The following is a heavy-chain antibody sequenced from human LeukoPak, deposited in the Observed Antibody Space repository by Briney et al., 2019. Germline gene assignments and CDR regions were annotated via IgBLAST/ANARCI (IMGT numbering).Heavy chain of an antibody. V-gene: IGHV3-21*01. CDR2: MSSGSRYI. Sequence: GGSLRLSCAASGFTFSSNAMTWVRQAPGMGLEWVSSMSSGSRYIYYADSVRGRFTISRDNAKNSLYLLMNSLRAEDTAVYYCTRDRPTGASRVFVVQWGQGTLVTVSS. D-gene: IGHD3-3*01. J-gene: IGHJ4*02. CDR1: GFTFSSNA. CDR3: TRDRPTGASRVFVVQ.